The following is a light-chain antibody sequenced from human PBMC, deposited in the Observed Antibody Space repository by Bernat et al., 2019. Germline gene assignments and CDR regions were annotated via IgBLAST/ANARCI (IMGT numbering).Light chain of an antibody. CDR1: QNVLSAS. CDR2: ATS. Sequence: IVLTQSPGTLSLFPGETATLPCRAGQNVLSASIAWYQHRPGQPPRLLIYATSTWAAGTPARFSGSGSGTDFTRPISSPEPDVFSVYYCQHYGPSPEIAFGPGTRLEIK. CDR3: QHYGPSPEIA. V-gene: IGKV3-20*01. J-gene: IGKJ5*01.